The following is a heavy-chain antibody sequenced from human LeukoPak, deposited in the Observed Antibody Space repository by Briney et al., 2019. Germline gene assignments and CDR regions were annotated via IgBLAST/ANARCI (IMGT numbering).Heavy chain of an antibody. V-gene: IGHV1-2*02. D-gene: IGHD1-20*01. CDR3: ARGGNWKEKAFDI. Sequence: ASVKVSCKASGYTFTGYYMDWVRQAPGQGLEWMGWINPNSGGTNYAQKFRGRVTMTTDTSISTAYMELSRLRSDDTAVYYCARGGNWKEKAFDIWGQGTMLTVSS. CDR2: INPNSGGT. CDR1: GYTFTGYY. J-gene: IGHJ3*02.